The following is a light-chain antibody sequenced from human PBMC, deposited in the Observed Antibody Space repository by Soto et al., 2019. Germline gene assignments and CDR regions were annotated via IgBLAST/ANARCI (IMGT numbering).Light chain of an antibody. J-gene: IGLJ3*02. Sequence: QSVLTQPPSVSGAPGQRVTISCTGSSSNIGAHSDVHWYQQLPGTAPKLLIYGDSNRPSGVPDRFSGSKSGTSASLAITGLQAEEEADYYGQFSENTLSVVFGGGTKLTSL. V-gene: IGLV1-40*01. CDR2: GDS. CDR3: QFSENTLSVV. CDR1: SSNIGAHSD.